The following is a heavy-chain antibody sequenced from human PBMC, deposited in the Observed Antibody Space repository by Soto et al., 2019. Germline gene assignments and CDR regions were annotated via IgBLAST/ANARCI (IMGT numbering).Heavy chain of an antibody. CDR1: GFTFSSYA. J-gene: IGHJ4*02. CDR3: AREVAAQGID. D-gene: IGHD6-6*01. V-gene: IGHV3-64D*08. Sequence: GGSLRLSCSASGFTFSSYAMHWVRQAPGKGLEYVSAISSNGGSTYYADSVKGRFTISRDNSKNTLYLQMSSLRAEDTAVYYCAREVAAQGIDWGQGTLVTVSS. CDR2: ISSNGGST.